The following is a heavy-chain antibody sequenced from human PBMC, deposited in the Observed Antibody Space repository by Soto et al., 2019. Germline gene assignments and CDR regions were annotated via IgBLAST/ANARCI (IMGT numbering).Heavy chain of an antibody. Sequence: PGGSLRLSCAASGFTLSSYAMSWVRQAPGKGLEWVSAISGSGGSTYYADSVKGRFTISRDNSKNTLYLQMNSLRAEDTAVYYCAKVIQDSFCFSCFVDHRDLHSFPTRRSSDL. CDR2: ISGSGGST. J-gene: IGHJ2*01. V-gene: IGHV3-23*01. CDR3: AKVIQDSFCFSCFVDHRDLHSFPTRRSSDL. D-gene: IGHD1-1*01. CDR1: GFTLSSYA.